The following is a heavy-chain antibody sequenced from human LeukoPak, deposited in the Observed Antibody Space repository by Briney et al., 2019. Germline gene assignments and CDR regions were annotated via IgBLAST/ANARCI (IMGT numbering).Heavy chain of an antibody. CDR1: GGSISSYY. J-gene: IGHJ4*02. Sequence: NPSETLPLTCTVSGGSISSYYWSWIRQPPGKGLEWIGYIYYSGSTNYNPSLKSRVTISVDTSKNQFSLKLTSVTAADTAVYYCARELPLPTSYYYDSSGSFDYWGQGSLVTVSS. V-gene: IGHV4-59*01. D-gene: IGHD3-22*01. CDR3: ARELPLPTSYYYDSSGSFDY. CDR2: IYYSGST.